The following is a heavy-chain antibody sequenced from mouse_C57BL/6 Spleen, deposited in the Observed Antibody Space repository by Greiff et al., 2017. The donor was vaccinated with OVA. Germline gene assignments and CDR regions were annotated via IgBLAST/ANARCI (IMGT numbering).Heavy chain of an antibody. J-gene: IGHJ3*01. Sequence: ESGPGLVKPSQSLSLTCSVTGYSITSGYYWNWIRQFPGNKLEWMGYISYDGSNNYNPSLKNRISITRDTSKNQFFLKLNSVTTEDTATYYCARGTTVVATDYWGQGTLVTVSA. CDR3: ARGTTVVATDY. V-gene: IGHV3-6*01. CDR1: GYSITSGYY. D-gene: IGHD1-1*01. CDR2: ISYDGSN.